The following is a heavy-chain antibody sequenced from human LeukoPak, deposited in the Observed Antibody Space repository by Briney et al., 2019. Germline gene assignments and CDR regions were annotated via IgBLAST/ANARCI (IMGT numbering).Heavy chain of an antibody. J-gene: IGHJ4*02. D-gene: IGHD3-22*01. CDR2: ISGSGGST. V-gene: IGHV3-23*01. CDR3: AKVTAGYYDSSGNFDY. CDR1: GFTFSSYA. Sequence: GGSLRLSCAASGFTFSSYAMSWVRQAPGKGLEWVSAISGSGGSTYYADSVKGRFTISRDNSKNTLYLQMNSLRAEDTAVYYCAKVTAGYYDSSGNFDYWGQGTQVTVSS.